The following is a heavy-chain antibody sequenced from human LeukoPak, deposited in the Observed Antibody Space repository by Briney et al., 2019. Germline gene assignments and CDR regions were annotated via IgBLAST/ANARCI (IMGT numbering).Heavy chain of an antibody. V-gene: IGHV3-11*01. CDR3: ARSGGPDCSSTSCYIYYYGMDV. CDR1: GFTFSSYA. J-gene: IGHJ6*02. D-gene: IGHD2-2*02. CDR2: ISSSGSTI. Sequence: GGSLRLSCAASGFTFSSYAMSWIRQAPGKGLEWVSYISSSGSTIYYADSVKGRFTISRDNAKNSLYLQMNSLRAEDTAVYYCARSGGPDCSSTSCYIYYYGMDVWGQGTTVTVSS.